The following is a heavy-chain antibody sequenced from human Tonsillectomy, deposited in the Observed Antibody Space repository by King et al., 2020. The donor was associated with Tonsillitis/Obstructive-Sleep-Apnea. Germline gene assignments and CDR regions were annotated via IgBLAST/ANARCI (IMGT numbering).Heavy chain of an antibody. CDR1: GYTFATYY. Sequence: QLVQSGAEVKRPGASVKVSCKASGYTFATYYIHWVRQAPGQGPEWMGKINPSGGSTTYAQKFQGRVTMTRDTSTSTSYMEMPSLTSEDTAVYYCARGILAAGTDWFDPWGPGTLVTVSS. CDR3: ARGILAAGTDWFDP. J-gene: IGHJ5*02. V-gene: IGHV1-46*01. CDR2: INPSGGST. D-gene: IGHD6-19*01.